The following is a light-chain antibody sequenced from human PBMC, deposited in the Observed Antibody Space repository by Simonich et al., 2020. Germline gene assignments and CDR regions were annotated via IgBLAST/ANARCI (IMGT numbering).Light chain of an antibody. CDR3: QQYYSYPWT. CDR1: QGISSY. V-gene: IGKV1-8*01. Sequence: AIRMTQSPSSLSASTGDRVTITCRASQGISSYLAWYQQKPGKAPKILIYAASTLQSGVPSRFSGSGSGTYFTLTISCLQSEDFATYYCQQYYSYPWTFGQGTKVEIK. J-gene: IGKJ1*01. CDR2: AAS.